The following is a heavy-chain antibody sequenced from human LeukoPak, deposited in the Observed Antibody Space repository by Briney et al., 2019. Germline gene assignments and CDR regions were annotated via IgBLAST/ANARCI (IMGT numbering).Heavy chain of an antibody. CDR3: ARDGTSPNGYYYGMDV. J-gene: IGHJ6*02. Sequence: SQTLSLTCTVSGGSISSGDYYWSWIRQPPGTGLEWIGYIYYSGSTYYNPSLKSRVTISVGTSKNQFSLKLSSVTAADTAVYYCARDGTSPNGYYYGMDVWGQGTTVTVSS. CDR2: IYYSGST. CDR1: GGSISSGDYY. D-gene: IGHD2-2*01. V-gene: IGHV4-30-4*01.